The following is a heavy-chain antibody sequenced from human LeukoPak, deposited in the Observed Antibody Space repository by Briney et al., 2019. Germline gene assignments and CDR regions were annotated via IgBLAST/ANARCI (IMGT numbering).Heavy chain of an antibody. CDR1: GYIFSDYY. J-gene: IGHJ3*02. Sequence: SVKVSCKASGYIFSDYYMHWVRQAPGQGLEWMGGIIPIFGTANYAQKFQGRVTITTDESTSTAYMELSSLRSEDTAVYYCARGMATVVTGGAFDIWGQGTMVTVSS. D-gene: IGHD4-23*01. V-gene: IGHV1-69*05. CDR3: ARGMATVVTGGAFDI. CDR2: IIPIFGTA.